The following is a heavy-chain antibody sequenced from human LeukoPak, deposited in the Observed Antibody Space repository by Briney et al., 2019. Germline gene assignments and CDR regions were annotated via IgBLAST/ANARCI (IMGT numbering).Heavy chain of an antibody. V-gene: IGHV3-20*04. CDR2: FNWNGGST. CDR1: GFTFDDYG. CDR3: ARDLGIAVAGTFDY. J-gene: IGHJ4*02. Sequence: GGSLRLSCAASGFTFDDYGMSWVRQAPGKGLEWVSGFNWNGGSTGYADSVKGRFTISRDNAKNSLYLQMNSLRAEDTALYYCARDLGIAVAGTFDYWGQGTLVTVSS. D-gene: IGHD6-19*01.